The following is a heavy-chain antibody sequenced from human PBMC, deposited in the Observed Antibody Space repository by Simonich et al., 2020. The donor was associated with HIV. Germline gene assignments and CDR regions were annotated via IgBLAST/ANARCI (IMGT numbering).Heavy chain of an antibody. J-gene: IGHJ5*02. V-gene: IGHV5-51*01. CDR3: ARQYSSGWYFWFDP. CDR1: GYRFTSFW. D-gene: IGHD6-19*01. Sequence: EVQLVQSGAEVKKPGESLKISCKGSGYRFTSFWIGWVRQMPGKGLEWMALIYPGDSDTRYNPSFQGQVTISADKSISTAYLQWSSLKASDTAMYYCARQYSSGWYFWFDPWGQGTLVTVSS. CDR2: IYPGDSDT.